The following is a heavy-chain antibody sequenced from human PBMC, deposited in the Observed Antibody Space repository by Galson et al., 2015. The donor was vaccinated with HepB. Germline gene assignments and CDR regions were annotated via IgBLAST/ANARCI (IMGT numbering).Heavy chain of an antibody. J-gene: IGHJ4*02. Sequence: SLRLSCAASGFTFSSYAMSWVRQAPGKGLEWVSGITGSGGSTYYADSVKGRLTISRDNSKNTLYLYMTSLRVDDTAVFYCARVPDQNGIGYFDFWGQGTVVSVST. D-gene: IGHD2-2*03. CDR2: ITGSGGST. CDR3: ARVPDQNGIGYFDF. CDR1: GFTFSSYA. V-gene: IGHV3-23*01.